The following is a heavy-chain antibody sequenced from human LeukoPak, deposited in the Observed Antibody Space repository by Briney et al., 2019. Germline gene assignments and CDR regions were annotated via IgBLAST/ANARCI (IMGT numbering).Heavy chain of an antibody. CDR2: ISYDGSNK. CDR3: ASLRGGYYFDY. Sequence: TGGSLRLSCAASGFTFSSYAMSWVRQAPGKGLEWVAVISYDGSNKYYADSVKGRFTISRDNSKNTLYLQMNSLRAEDTAVYYCASLRGGYYFDYWGQGTLVTVSS. V-gene: IGHV3-30-3*01. J-gene: IGHJ4*02. CDR1: GFTFSSYA. D-gene: IGHD3-16*01.